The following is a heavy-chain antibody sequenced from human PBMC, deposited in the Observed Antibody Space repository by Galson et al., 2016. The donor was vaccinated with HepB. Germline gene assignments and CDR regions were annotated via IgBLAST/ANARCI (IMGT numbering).Heavy chain of an antibody. J-gene: IGHJ3*01. Sequence: SLRLSCAASGFTFTDYYMDWVRQAPGKGLEWIGRTSDKARSYTTDYAASVKGRFTISRDNSKKSMYLQMNSLKTEDKAVYYCAKSGVNTLGAFDVWGQGTMLTVSS. D-gene: IGHD4/OR15-4a*01. V-gene: IGHV3-72*01. CDR3: AKSGVNTLGAFDV. CDR1: GFTFTDYY. CDR2: TSDKARSYTT.